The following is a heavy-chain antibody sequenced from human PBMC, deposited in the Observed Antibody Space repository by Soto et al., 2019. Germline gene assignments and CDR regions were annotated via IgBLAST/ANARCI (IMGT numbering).Heavy chain of an antibody. CDR3: ASSAYYDFWSGYDYFDY. Sequence: SVKVSCKASGGTFSSYAISWVRQAPGQGLEWMGGIIPIFGTANYAQKFQGRVTITADESTSTAYMELSSLRSEDTAVYYCASSAYYDFWSGYDYFDYWGQGTLVTVSS. CDR2: IIPIFGTA. V-gene: IGHV1-69*13. J-gene: IGHJ4*02. D-gene: IGHD3-3*01. CDR1: GGTFSSYA.